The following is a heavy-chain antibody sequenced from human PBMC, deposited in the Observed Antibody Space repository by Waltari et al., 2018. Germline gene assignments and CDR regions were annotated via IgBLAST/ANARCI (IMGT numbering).Heavy chain of an antibody. D-gene: IGHD3-9*01. V-gene: IGHV4-38-2*02. CDR2: INHSGNT. CDR3: ARDPLTTDWYKGAFDI. J-gene: IGHJ3*02. Sequence: QVQLQESGPRLVKPSEMLSLTCAVSGSSISRAYYWGWIRQAPGKGLEWIGIINHSGNTDYNPSLKSRVTISVDTSKNQFSLKLTAVTAADTAVYYCARDPLTTDWYKGAFDIWGQGTMVTVSS. CDR1: GSSISRAYY.